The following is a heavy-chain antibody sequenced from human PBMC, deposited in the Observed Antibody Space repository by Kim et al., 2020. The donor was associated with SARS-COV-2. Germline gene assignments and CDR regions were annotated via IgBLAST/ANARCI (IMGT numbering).Heavy chain of an antibody. CDR3: ARQQYRPGAFDF. V-gene: IGHV5-51*01. J-gene: IGHJ3*01. D-gene: IGHD2-2*01. Sequence: YSPSFQGQVTISADKSISTAYLQWSSLKASDTAMYYCARQQYRPGAFDFWGQGTMVTVSS.